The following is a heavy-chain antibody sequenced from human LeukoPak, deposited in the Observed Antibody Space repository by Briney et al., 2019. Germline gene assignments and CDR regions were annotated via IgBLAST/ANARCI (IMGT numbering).Heavy chain of an antibody. CDR1: GFTFSSYE. CDR2: ISSSGSTI. CDR3: AELGITMIGGV. D-gene: IGHD3-10*02. Sequence: PGGSLRPSCAPSGFTFSSYEMNCVRQAPGKGLEWVSYISSSGSTIYYADSVKGRFTISRDNTKNSLYLQMNSLGAEDTAVYYCAELGITMIGGVWGKGTTVTISS. V-gene: IGHV3-48*03. J-gene: IGHJ6*04.